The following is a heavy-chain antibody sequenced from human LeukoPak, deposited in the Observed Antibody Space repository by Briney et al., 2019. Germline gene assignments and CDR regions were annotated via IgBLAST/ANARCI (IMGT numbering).Heavy chain of an antibody. J-gene: IGHJ6*04. CDR1: GYSISSGYY. Sequence: SETLSLTWAVSGYSISSGYYWGWIRQPPGKGLEWIGSIYHSGSTHYNPSLKSRVTISVDTSKNQFSLKLSSVTAADTAVYYCARDMTEITMVRGVYYYYGMDVWGKGTTVTVSS. V-gene: IGHV4-38-2*02. CDR2: IYHSGST. D-gene: IGHD3-10*01. CDR3: ARDMTEITMVRGVYYYYGMDV.